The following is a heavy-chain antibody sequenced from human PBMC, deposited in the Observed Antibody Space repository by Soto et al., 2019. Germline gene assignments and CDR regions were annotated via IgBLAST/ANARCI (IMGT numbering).Heavy chain of an antibody. V-gene: IGHV3-33*01. CDR1: GSTFSTYG. CDR3: ARDGGSHGPSYFDS. Sequence: VQLVASGGGVVPPGRSLRLSCAASGSTFSTYGMHWVRQAPGKGPAWVAVIWYDGSNKYYGESVKGRFSISRDNSKNTLQRDINSPRNEDTAVYYCARDGGSHGPSYFDSWGQGSLVIVSS. D-gene: IGHD3-16*01. J-gene: IGHJ4*02. CDR2: IWYDGSNK.